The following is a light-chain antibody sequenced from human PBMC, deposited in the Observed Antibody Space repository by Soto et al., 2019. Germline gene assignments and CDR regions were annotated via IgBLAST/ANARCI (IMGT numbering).Light chain of an antibody. V-gene: IGKV3-11*01. J-gene: IGKJ5*01. CDR2: DAS. Sequence: IVLTQSPDTLSLSPGERATLSCRASQSVSSYLAWYQQKPGQAPRLLIYDASNRATGIPARFSGSGSGTDFTLTISSLEPEDFAVYYCQRRSNWPLITFGQGTRLEIK. CDR1: QSVSSY. CDR3: QRRSNWPLIT.